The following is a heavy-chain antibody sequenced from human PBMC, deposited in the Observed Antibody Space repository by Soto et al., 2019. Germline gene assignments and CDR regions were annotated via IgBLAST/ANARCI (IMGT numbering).Heavy chain of an antibody. Sequence: QVQLVQSGAEVKKPGSSVKVSCKASGGTFSSYAISWVRQAPGQGLEWMGGIIPIFGTANYAQKFQGRVTITEHESTSIADMELSSMRSENTAVYYCATINTSINYSGMDIWGQGNTVTVSS. J-gene: IGHJ6*02. D-gene: IGHD5-12*01. V-gene: IGHV1-69*12. CDR2: IIPIFGTA. CDR3: ATINTSINYSGMDI. CDR1: GGTFSSYA.